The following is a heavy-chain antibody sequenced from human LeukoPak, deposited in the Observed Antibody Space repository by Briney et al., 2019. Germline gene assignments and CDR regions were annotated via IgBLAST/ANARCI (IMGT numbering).Heavy chain of an antibody. CDR2: IYHSGST. CDR1: GGSISIYY. CDR3: ARDLGVDTAMVFDY. D-gene: IGHD5-18*01. V-gene: IGHV4-59*01. J-gene: IGHJ4*02. Sequence: SETLSLTCTVSGGSISIYYWSWIRQPPGKGLEWIGYIYHSGSTNYNPSLKSRVTISVDTSKNQFSLKLSSVTAADTAVYYCARDLGVDTAMVFDYWGQGTLVTVSS.